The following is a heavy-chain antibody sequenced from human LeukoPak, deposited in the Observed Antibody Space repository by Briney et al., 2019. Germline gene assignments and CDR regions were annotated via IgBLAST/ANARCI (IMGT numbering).Heavy chain of an antibody. D-gene: IGHD6-6*01. CDR1: GFTFSDYY. CDR3: ARVRKQLVRYYYYYMDV. CDR2: ISSSGSTI. Sequence: PGGSLRLSCAASGFTFSDYYMSWIRQAPGKGLEWVSYISSSGSTIYYADSVKGRFTISRDNAKNSLYLQMNGLRAEDTAVYYCARVRKQLVRYYYYYMDVWGKGTTVTVSS. V-gene: IGHV3-11*01. J-gene: IGHJ6*03.